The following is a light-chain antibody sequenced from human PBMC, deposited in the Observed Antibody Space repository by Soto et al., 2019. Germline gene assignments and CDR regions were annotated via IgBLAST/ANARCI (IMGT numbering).Light chain of an antibody. CDR2: GAS. Sequence: VMTQSPATLSVAPGDGATLSCRASQSVSNNYLAWYQQKPGQAPRLLIYGASNRATGIAARFSGSGSGTDFTLTISSLEPEDFAVYYCQQRTDWPITFGQGTRLEI. CDR1: QSVSNNY. V-gene: IGKV3-11*01. CDR3: QQRTDWPIT. J-gene: IGKJ5*01.